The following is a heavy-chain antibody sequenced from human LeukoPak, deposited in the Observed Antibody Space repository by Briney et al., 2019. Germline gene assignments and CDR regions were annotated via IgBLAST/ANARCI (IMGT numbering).Heavy chain of an antibody. CDR1: GFSFDDYD. V-gene: IGHV3-9*01. J-gene: IGHJ4*02. CDR2: IRWKSGAS. CDR3: AKVMGGYGGGFDH. D-gene: IGHD5-12*01. Sequence: GRSLRLSCAASGFSFDDYDMHWVRQAPGKGLEWVSGIRWKSGASDYADSVRGRFTISKDNAKNSLYLQLNSLRVEDTALYYCAKVMGGYGGGFDHWGQGTLVIVSS.